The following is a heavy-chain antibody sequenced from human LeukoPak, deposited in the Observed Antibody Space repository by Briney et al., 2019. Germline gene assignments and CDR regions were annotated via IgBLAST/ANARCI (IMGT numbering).Heavy chain of an antibody. CDR3: ARSYNGDSYDALDM. Sequence: PSETLSLTCTVSGGSISSYYWSWIRQPPGKGLEWIGYIYYSGSTNYNPSLKSRVTISVDTSKNHFSLSLSSVTAADTAVYYCARSYNGDSYDALDMWGQGTTVTVSS. CDR1: GGSISSYY. V-gene: IGHV4-59*08. CDR2: IYYSGST. J-gene: IGHJ3*02. D-gene: IGHD4-17*01.